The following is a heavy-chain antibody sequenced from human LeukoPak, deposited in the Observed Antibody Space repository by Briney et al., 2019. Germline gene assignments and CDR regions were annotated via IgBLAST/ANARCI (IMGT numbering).Heavy chain of an antibody. CDR2: INHSGST. CDR3: ARIEYIGYCSGGSCLTDY. V-gene: IGHV4-34*01. J-gene: IGHJ4*02. Sequence: SETLSLTCAVYGGSFSGYYWSWIRQPPGKGLEWIGEINHSGSTNYNPSLKSRVTISVDTSKNQFSLKLSSVTAADTAVYYCARIEYIGYCSGGSCLTDYWGQGTLVTVSS. CDR1: GGSFSGYY. D-gene: IGHD2-15*01.